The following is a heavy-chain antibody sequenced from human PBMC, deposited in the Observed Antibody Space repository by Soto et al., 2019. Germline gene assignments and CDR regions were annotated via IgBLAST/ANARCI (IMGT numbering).Heavy chain of an antibody. J-gene: IGHJ4*02. CDR2: ISGSGGST. Sequence: VQLLESGGGLVQPGGSLRLSCAASGFTFSSYAMSWVRQAPGKGLEWVSAISGSGGSTYYADSVKGRFTISRDNSKNTLYLQMNSLRAEDTAVYYCAKGHVLRFLEWLLGNYFDYWGQGTLVTVSS. V-gene: IGHV3-23*01. CDR3: AKGHVLRFLEWLLGNYFDY. D-gene: IGHD3-3*01. CDR1: GFTFSSYA.